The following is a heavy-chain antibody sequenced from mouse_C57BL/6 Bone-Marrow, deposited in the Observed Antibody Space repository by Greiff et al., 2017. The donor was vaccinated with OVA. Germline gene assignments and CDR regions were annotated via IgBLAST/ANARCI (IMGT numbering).Heavy chain of an antibody. CDR3: ARGRRRVAY. D-gene: IGHD2-12*01. CDR2: ISSGGSYT. Sequence: EVQRVESGGDLVKPGGSLKLSCAASGFTFSSYGMSWVRQTPDKRLEWVATISSGGSYTYYPDSVKGRFTISRDNAKNTLYLQMSSLKSEDTAVYYCARGRRRVAYWGQGTLVTVSA. V-gene: IGHV5-6*01. J-gene: IGHJ3*01. CDR1: GFTFSSYG.